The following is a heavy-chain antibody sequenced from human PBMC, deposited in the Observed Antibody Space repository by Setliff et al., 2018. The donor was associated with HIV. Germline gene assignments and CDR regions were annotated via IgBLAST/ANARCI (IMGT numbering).Heavy chain of an antibody. Sequence: KASETLSLTCTVSGGSITRTPYYWGWIRQPPGKGLEWIGSIYYSGSTIYNPSLNSRVTMSVDTSKNQFSLTLRSLTAADTAVYYCGRWGHGYNSYDHWGQGTLVTVS. CDR2: IYYSGST. D-gene: IGHD5-12*01. CDR3: GRWGHGYNSYDH. J-gene: IGHJ4*02. V-gene: IGHV4-39*07. CDR1: GGSITRTPYY.